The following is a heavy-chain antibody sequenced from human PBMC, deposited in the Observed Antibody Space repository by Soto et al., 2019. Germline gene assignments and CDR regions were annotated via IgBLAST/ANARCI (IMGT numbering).Heavy chain of an antibody. CDR3: GKHHFSLILVKIAFDV. CDR1: GFSFSDSA. V-gene: IGHV3-23*01. CDR2: ISDSGSTT. Sequence: ESGGGLVQPGGSLRVSCAASGFSFSDSAKTWVRQAPGKGLEWVSSISDSGSTTYYADSVKGRCTISRDNSKNTLSLQMNTLRVDDTAVYYLGKHHFSLILVKIAFDVWGQGTIVTVSS. J-gene: IGHJ3*01. D-gene: IGHD3-3*02.